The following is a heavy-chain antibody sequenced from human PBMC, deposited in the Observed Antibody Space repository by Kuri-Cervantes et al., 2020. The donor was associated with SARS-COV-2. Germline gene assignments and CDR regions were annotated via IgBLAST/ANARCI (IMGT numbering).Heavy chain of an antibody. CDR2: IYYSGST. V-gene: IGHV4-39*01. D-gene: IGHD6-6*01. CDR1: GGSISRSYYY. Sequence: GSLRLSCTVSGGSISRSYYYWGWIRQPPGTGLEWIGSIYYSGSTFYSPSLKSRVTLFVDTSKDQFSLKLSSVTAADTAVYYCRGYSTSSYYYYGMDVWGHGTTVTVSS. J-gene: IGHJ6*02. CDR3: RGYSTSSYYYYGMDV.